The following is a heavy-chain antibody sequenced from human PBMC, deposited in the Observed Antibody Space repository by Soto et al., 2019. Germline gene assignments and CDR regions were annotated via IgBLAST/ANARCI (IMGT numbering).Heavy chain of an antibody. CDR3: AREPEHYHRSGYYSYYFEY. D-gene: IGHD3-22*01. J-gene: IGHJ4*02. CDR1: VGSISSGDYY. CDR2: IYYTWST. Sequence: PSETLSLTCTVSVGSISSGDYYLSWILHPPGKGLEWIGYIYYTWSTSYSPSLKSRVTMSLATSKKQFSLKLTSVTAADTAVYYCAREPEHYHRSGYYSYYFEYWGQGTLVTVSS. V-gene: IGHV4-30-4*01.